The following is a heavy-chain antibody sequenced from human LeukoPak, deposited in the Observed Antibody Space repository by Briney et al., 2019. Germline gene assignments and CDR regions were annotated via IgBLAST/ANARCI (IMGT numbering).Heavy chain of an antibody. J-gene: IGHJ5*02. Sequence: PGGSLRLSRAASGFTFSDYYMSWIRQAPWKGLEWLSYISSSGTIMYYADSVKGRFTTSRDNAKNSLYLQMNGLRADDTAVYYCAKKDSGGSYNWFDPWGQGTLVTVSS. V-gene: IGHV3-11*01. D-gene: IGHD3-22*01. CDR3: AKKDSGGSYNWFDP. CDR2: ISSSGTIM. CDR1: GFTFSDYY.